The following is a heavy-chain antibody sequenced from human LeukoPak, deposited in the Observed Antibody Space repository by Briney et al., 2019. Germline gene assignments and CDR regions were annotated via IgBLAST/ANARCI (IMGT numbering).Heavy chain of an antibody. V-gene: IGHV3-15*01. D-gene: IGHD4-17*01. CDR3: TTKVLGPYGDYDLNAFDI. CDR1: GFNFIDAW. J-gene: IGHJ3*02. CDR2: IKSKTDGGTT. Sequence: GGSLRLSCAASGFNFIDAWMTWIRQAPGKGLEWVGRIKSKTDGGTTDYAAPVKGRFTISRDDSKNTLYLQMNSLKTEDTAVYYCTTKVLGPYGDYDLNAFDIWGQGTMVTVSS.